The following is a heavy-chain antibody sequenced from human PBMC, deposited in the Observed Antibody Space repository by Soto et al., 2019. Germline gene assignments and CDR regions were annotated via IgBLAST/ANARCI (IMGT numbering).Heavy chain of an antibody. CDR2: IWYDGSNK. Sequence: GGSLRLSCAASGFTFSSYGMHWVRQAPGKGLEWVAVIWYDGSNKYYADSVKGRFTISRDNSKNTLYLQMNSLRAEDTAVYYCARDRGSIAVAPFDYWGQGTLVTVSS. CDR1: GFTFSSYG. V-gene: IGHV3-33*01. D-gene: IGHD6-19*01. CDR3: ARDRGSIAVAPFDY. J-gene: IGHJ4*02.